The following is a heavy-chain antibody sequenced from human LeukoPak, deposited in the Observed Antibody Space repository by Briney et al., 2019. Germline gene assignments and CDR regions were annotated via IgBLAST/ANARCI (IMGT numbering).Heavy chain of an antibody. CDR1: GFTFSNYA. CDR2: ISYDGSNK. Sequence: GGSLRLSCEASGFTFSNYAMHWVRQAPGQGLQWVAVISYDGSNKYYADSVNDRFTISRDSSRYTLYLQMNSLRAEDTVVYYCARARGSSSWYPFDYWGQGTLVTVSS. J-gene: IGHJ4*02. D-gene: IGHD6-13*01. V-gene: IGHV3-30-3*01. CDR3: ARARGSSSWYPFDY.